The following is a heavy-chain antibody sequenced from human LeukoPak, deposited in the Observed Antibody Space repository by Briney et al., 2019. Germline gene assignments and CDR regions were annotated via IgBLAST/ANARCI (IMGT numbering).Heavy chain of an antibody. CDR1: GYSFTSYW. J-gene: IGHJ4*02. CDR2: IYPGDSDT. Sequence: PGESLKISCKGSGYSFTSYWIGWVRQMPGKGLEWMGIIYPGDSDTRYSPSFQGQVTISADKSISTAYLQWSSLKASDTAMYYCARLQYYYDSGGYYFRDWGQGTLVTVSS. CDR3: ARLQYYYDSGGYYFRD. V-gene: IGHV5-51*01. D-gene: IGHD3-22*01.